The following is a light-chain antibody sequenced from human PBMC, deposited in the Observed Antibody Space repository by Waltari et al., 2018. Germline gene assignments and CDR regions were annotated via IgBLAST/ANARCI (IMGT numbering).Light chain of an antibody. V-gene: IGKV1-39*01. CDR2: AAS. J-gene: IGKJ2*01. CDR1: KNIRSY. Sequence: DLQMTQSPSSLSASVGDRVTLSCRASKNIRSYLSWYQQKPGIAPKLVIYAASTLQSGVPSRFSGSGSGTNFTLTISSLQPEDFATYYCQQSYVTPRTFGQGTKLDIK. CDR3: QQSYVTPRT.